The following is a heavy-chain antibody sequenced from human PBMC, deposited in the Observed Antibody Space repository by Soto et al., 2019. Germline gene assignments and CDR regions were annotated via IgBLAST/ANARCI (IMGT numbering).Heavy chain of an antibody. D-gene: IGHD5-12*01. Sequence: GGSLRLSCAASGFTFSSYWMSWVRQAPGKGLEWVANIKQDGSEKYYVDSVKGRFTISRDNAKNSLYLQMNSLRAEDTAVYYCARDGANGYSGYDFGWGQGTLVTVS. J-gene: IGHJ4*02. CDR3: ARDGANGYSGYDFG. CDR2: IKQDGSEK. CDR1: GFTFSSYW. V-gene: IGHV3-7*01.